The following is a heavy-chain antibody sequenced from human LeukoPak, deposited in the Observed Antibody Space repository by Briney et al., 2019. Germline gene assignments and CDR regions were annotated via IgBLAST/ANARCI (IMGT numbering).Heavy chain of an antibody. CDR2: IYYSGST. V-gene: IGHV4-31*03. CDR1: GGSISSGGYY. J-gene: IGHJ4*02. Sequence: SETLSLTCTVSGGSISSGGYYWSWICQHPGKGLEWIGYIYYSGSTYYNPSLKSRVTVSVDTSKNQFSLKLSSVTAADTAVYYCARGPSYSYGKDFDYWGQGTLVTVSS. D-gene: IGHD5-18*01. CDR3: ARGPSYSYGKDFDY.